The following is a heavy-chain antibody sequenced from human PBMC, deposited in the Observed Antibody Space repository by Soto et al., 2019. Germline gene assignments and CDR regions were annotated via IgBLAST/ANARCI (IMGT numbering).Heavy chain of an antibody. CDR2: IRSKANSYAT. V-gene: IGHV3-73*01. Sequence: PGGSLRLSCAASGFTFSGSAMHWVRQASGKGLEWVGRIRSKANSYATAHAASVKGRFTIPRDDSKNTAYLQMNSLKTEDTAVYYFTREWLRNFYYYVMDFGGQGTTVTV. CDR3: TREWLRNFYYYVMDF. J-gene: IGHJ6*02. D-gene: IGHD5-12*01. CDR1: GFTFSGSA.